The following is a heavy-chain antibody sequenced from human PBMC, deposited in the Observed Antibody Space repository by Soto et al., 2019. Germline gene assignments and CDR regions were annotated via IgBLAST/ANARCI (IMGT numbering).Heavy chain of an antibody. J-gene: IGHJ6*02. V-gene: IGHV1-2*02. CDR1: GYTFTGYY. Sequence: ASVKVSCKASGYTFTGYYMHWVRQAPGQGLEWMGWINPNSGGTNYAQKFQGRVTMTRDTSISTAYMELSRLRSDDTAVYYCAKALNNYDSSGYPGGYYYGMDVWGQGTTVTVSS. CDR3: AKALNNYDSSGYPGGYYYGMDV. D-gene: IGHD3-22*01. CDR2: INPNSGGT.